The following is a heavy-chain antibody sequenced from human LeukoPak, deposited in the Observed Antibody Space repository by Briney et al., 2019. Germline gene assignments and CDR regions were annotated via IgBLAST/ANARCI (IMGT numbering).Heavy chain of an antibody. CDR2: INWNSGNI. V-gene: IGHV3-9*01. J-gene: IGHJ4*02. CDR3: AKDRRCSSTSCMAD. Sequence: GGSLRLSCAASGFTFDDYAMHWVRQAPGKGLEWVSGINWNSGNIGYADSVKGRFTISRDNSKNILYLQMNSLTAEDTAVYWCAKDRRCSSTSCMADWGQGTLVTVSS. CDR1: GFTFDDYA. D-gene: IGHD2-2*01.